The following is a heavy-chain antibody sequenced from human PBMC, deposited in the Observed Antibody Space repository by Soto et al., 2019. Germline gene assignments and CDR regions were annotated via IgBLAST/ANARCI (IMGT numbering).Heavy chain of an antibody. J-gene: IGHJ6*02. Sequence: VGSLRLSCISPGFTFRTYTMNWVRQAPGKGLEWVSGIRGFSPYTFYAESVKGRFTISRDNAKNSLYLQMNSLRAEDTAVYYCARDRGYDAHDYYYNAMDVWGQGTTVTVSS. V-gene: IGHV3-21*01. D-gene: IGHD3-10*01. CDR2: IRGFSPYT. CDR1: GFTFRTYT. CDR3: ARDRGYDAHDYYYNAMDV.